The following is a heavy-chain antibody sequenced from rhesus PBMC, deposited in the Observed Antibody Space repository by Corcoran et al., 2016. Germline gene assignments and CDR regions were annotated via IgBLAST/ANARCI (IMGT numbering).Heavy chain of an antibody. V-gene: IGHV4S11*01. Sequence: QVQLQESGPGLVKPLETLSLTCAVSGGSISSNFWSWIRPPPGKGLEWIGYIYGSGSSTNYNPSLTSRVTLSVDTSKNQFSLKLSSVTVADTAVYYCVRGGSGSFDYWGQGVLVTVSS. J-gene: IGHJ4*01. D-gene: IGHD6-25*01. CDR1: GGSISSNF. CDR2: IYGSGSST. CDR3: VRGGSGSFDY.